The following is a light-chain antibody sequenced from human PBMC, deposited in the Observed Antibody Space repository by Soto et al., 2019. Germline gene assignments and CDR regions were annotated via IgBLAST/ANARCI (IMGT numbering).Light chain of an antibody. CDR3: QQYGSYSRT. CDR1: QSISSY. Sequence: TCLASQSISSYLNWYQQKPGKAPKLLIYAASSLQSGVPARFSGSGSATDFTLSISSLQPDDFATYYCQQYGSYSRTFGQGTKVDIK. V-gene: IGKV1-39*02. J-gene: IGKJ1*01. CDR2: AAS.